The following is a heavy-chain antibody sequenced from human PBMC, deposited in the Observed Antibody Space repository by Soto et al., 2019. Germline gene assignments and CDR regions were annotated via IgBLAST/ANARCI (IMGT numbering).Heavy chain of an antibody. V-gene: IGHV3-30*03. D-gene: IGHD1-1*01. CDR3: ATDQLSSTDAFDT. CDR2: ISYDGNNA. CDR1: GFTFSYFG. Sequence: GGSLRLSWAPSGFTFSYFGMHWVRQAPGKGLEWVALISYDGNNAYYADSVKGRFTISRDKSKNTLYLQMTTLRVEDTAVYYCATDQLSSTDAFDTWGQGTMFAVSS. J-gene: IGHJ3*02.